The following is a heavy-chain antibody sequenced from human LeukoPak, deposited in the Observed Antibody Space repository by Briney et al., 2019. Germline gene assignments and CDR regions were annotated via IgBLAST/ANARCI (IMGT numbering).Heavy chain of an antibody. D-gene: IGHD2-21*01. CDR2: LYYNGNT. CDR3: AKIPKGGDGLTSADQIYFDI. Sequence: PSETLSLTCTVSGGSISSYYWSWIRQPPGKGLEWIGYLYYNGNTNNNPSLKSRVTMSVDTSNNQFPLRLSSVTAADTAVYYCAKIPKGGDGLTSADQIYFDIWGRGTLVIVSS. V-gene: IGHV4-59*08. CDR1: GGSISSYY. J-gene: IGHJ2*01.